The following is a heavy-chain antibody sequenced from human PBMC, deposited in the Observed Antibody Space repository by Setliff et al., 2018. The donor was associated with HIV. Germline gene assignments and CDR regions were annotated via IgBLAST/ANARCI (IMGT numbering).Heavy chain of an antibody. J-gene: IGHJ4*02. V-gene: IGHV4-31*03. D-gene: IGHD5-12*01. CDR1: GGSISSGGYY. Sequence: SETLSLTCTVSGGSISSGGYYWSWIRQHPGKGLEWIGHIYYSGSTFYNPSLKSRVTISVDTSKNQFSLKLSSVTAADTAVYYCARGGLGDGYNRDSWGQGTLVTVSS. CDR3: ARGGLGDGYNRDS. CDR2: IYYSGST.